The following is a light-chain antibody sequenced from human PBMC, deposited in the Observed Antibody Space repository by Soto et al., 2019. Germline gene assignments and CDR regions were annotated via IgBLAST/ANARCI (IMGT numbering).Light chain of an antibody. CDR2: GAS. CDR3: QQYSNWPRT. CDR1: QSVSSN. Sequence: EIVMTQSPATLSVSPGERATLSCRASQSVSSNLAWYQQKTGQAPRLLIYGASTRATGIPARFSGSESGTEFTLTISSLQSEDFAVYYCQQYSNWPRTFGQGTKVEIK. V-gene: IGKV3-15*01. J-gene: IGKJ1*01.